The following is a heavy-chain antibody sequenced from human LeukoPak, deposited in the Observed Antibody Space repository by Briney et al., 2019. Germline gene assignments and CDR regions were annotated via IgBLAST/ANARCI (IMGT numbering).Heavy chain of an antibody. J-gene: IGHJ2*01. D-gene: IGHD6-19*01. CDR2: INPNSGGT. V-gene: IGHV1-2*02. CDR1: GYTFTGYY. CDR3: ARAPLYSSGWYRLTGDWYFDL. Sequence: ASVKVSCKASGYTFTGYYMHWVRQAPGQGLEWMGGINPNSGGTISSQNFQGRVTLTRDTSISTAYMELSRLRSDDTAVYYCARAPLYSSGWYRLTGDWYFDLWGRGTLVTVSS.